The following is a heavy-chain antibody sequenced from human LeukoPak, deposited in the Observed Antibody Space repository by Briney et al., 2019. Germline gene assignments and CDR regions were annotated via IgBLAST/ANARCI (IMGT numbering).Heavy chain of an antibody. CDR2: ISYDGTNK. Sequence: PGGSLRLSCAASGFTFSSSGMHWVRQAPGKGLEWVAVISYDGTNKYYADSVKGRFTISRDNAKNSLYLQMNNLRAEDTAVYYCARESEEAFDIWGQGTMVTVSP. CDR1: GFTFSSSG. V-gene: IGHV3-30*03. CDR3: ARESEEAFDI. J-gene: IGHJ3*02.